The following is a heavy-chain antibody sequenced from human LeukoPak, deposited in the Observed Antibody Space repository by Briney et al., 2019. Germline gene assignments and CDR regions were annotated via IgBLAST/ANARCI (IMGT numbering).Heavy chain of an antibody. V-gene: IGHV4-30-4*01. Sequence: PSETLSLTCTVSGFSISSGDYYWSWIRQPPGKGLEWVGYIYYSGNAYYNPSLKSRATISVDTSKNQFSLELTFVTAADTAVYYCARTKGLRYFVWLGDWGQGTLVTVSS. CDR3: ARTKGLRYFVWLGD. J-gene: IGHJ4*02. CDR1: GFSISSGDYY. CDR2: IYYSGNA. D-gene: IGHD3-9*01.